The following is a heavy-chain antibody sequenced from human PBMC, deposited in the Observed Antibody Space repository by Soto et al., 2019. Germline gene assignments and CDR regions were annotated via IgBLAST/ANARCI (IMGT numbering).Heavy chain of an antibody. V-gene: IGHV3-74*01. CDR2: INVDGSTT. J-gene: IGHJ4*02. CDR3: ARVTQGLYYFDY. CDR1: GFAFSSYW. D-gene: IGHD2-2*01. Sequence: EVHLVESGGGSVQPGGSLKLYCAGSGFAFSSYWIHWVRQVPGKGLVWVSRINVDGSTTSYADFVRGRFTISKDNAKDTLYRQMNSLRAEDTSFYYWARVTQGLYYFDYWGQGILVTVPS.